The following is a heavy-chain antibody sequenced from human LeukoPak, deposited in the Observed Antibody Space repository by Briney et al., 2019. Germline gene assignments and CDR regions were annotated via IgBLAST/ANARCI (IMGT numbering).Heavy chain of an antibody. CDR2: INHSGST. V-gene: IGHV4-34*01. Sequence: SETLSLTCAVYGGSFSGYYWSWIRQPPGKGLEWIGEINHSGSTNYNPSLKSRVTISVDTSKNQFSLKLSSVTAADTAVYYCAREGGGDYLLYFDYWGQGTLVTVSS. CDR3: AREGGGDYLLYFDY. J-gene: IGHJ4*02. D-gene: IGHD4-17*01. CDR1: GGSFSGYY.